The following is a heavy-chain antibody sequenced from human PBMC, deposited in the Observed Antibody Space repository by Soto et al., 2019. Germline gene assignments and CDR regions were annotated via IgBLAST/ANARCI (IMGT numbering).Heavy chain of an antibody. CDR3: ARDGYSAGFDI. V-gene: IGHV3-7*01. CDR1: GFTFSDYY. Sequence: EVQLVEAGGGLVQPGGSLRLSCAASGFTFSDYYMSWARQPPGKGLEWVANIQQDGSEKYYVDSVKGRFTISRDNAKNSLYLQMNSLRAEDTAVYYCARDGYSAGFDIWGQGTMVTVSS. J-gene: IGHJ3*02. D-gene: IGHD5-18*01. CDR2: IQQDGSEK.